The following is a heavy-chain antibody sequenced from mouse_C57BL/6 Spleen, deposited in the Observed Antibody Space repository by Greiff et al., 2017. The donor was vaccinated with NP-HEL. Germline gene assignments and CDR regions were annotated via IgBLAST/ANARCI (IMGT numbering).Heavy chain of an antibody. CDR1: GFTFSSYA. V-gene: IGHV5-4*03. J-gene: IGHJ1*03. CDR3: AGANWDWYFDV. Sequence: EVKLMESGGGLVKPGGSLKLSCAASGFTFSSYAMSWVRQTPEKRLEWVATISDGGSYTYYPDNVKGRFTISRDNAKNNLYLQMSHLKSEDTSMYYCAGANWDWYFDVWGTGTTVTVSS. CDR2: ISDGGSYT. D-gene: IGHD4-1*01.